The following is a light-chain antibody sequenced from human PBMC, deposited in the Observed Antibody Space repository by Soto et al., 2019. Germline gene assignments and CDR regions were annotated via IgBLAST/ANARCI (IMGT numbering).Light chain of an antibody. CDR2: EVS. Sequence: QSALTQPASVSGSPGQSLTISCTGTSSDITGYNYVSWYQQYPGKAPKLIIFEVSNRPSGVSNRFSGSKSGTTASLTISGLQAEDEADYYCTSYTSTSTYVFGTGTKLTVL. CDR3: TSYTSTSTYV. CDR1: SSDITGYNY. V-gene: IGLV2-14*03. J-gene: IGLJ1*01.